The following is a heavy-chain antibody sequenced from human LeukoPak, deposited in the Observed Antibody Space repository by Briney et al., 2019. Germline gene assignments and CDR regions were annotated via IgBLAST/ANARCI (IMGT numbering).Heavy chain of an antibody. V-gene: IGHV3-15*01. CDR3: TTGTLNYDVLTGYFSYYFDY. J-gene: IGHJ4*02. CDR2: IKSKTDGGTT. D-gene: IGHD3-9*01. Sequence: GGSLRLSCAASGFTFSNAWMSWVRQAPGKGLEWVGRIKSKTDGGTTDYAAPVKGRFTISRDVSKNTLYLQMNSLRTEDTAVYYCTTGTLNYDVLTGYFSYYFDYWGQGTLVTVSS. CDR1: GFTFSNAW.